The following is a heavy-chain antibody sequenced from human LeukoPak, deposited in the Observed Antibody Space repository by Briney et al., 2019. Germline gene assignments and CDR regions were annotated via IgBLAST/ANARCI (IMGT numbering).Heavy chain of an antibody. CDR3: AKAYEWELLGVSYFDY. Sequence: GRSLRLSCAASGYTLRSYRMHWVRQAPGKGLEWVAVISCEGNNKKYADSEKRRYPIHRHNPKNPLDLQTNSLRAEDTAVYYCAKAYEWELLGVSYFDYWGEGALVTVSS. D-gene: IGHD1-26*01. J-gene: IGHJ4*02. CDR1: GYTLRSYR. CDR2: ISCEGNNK. V-gene: IGHV3-30*18.